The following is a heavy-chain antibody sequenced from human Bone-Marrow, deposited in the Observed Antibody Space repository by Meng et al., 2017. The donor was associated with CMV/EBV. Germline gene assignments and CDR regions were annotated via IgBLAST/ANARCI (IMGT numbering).Heavy chain of an antibody. V-gene: IGHV3-53*01. D-gene: IGHD2-2*01. CDR2: IYSGGST. J-gene: IGHJ3*02. CDR3: AREGGRYCSSTSCYLRHAFDI. Sequence: GESLKISCAASGFTVSSNYMSWVRQAPGKGLEWVSVIYSGGSTYYGDSVKGRFTISRDNSKNTMYLEMNSLRSEDTAVYYCAREGGRYCSSTSCYLRHAFDIWCPGTLVTVS. CDR1: GFTVSSNY.